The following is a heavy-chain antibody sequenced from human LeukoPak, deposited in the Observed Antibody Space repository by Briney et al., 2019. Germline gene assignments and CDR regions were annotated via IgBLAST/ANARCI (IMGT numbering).Heavy chain of an antibody. V-gene: IGHV4-59*01. J-gene: IGHJ3*02. CDR3: AREAASEIAYCGGDCWPDAFDI. Sequence: SQTLSLTCTVSGGSISSYYWSWIRQPPGKGLEWIGYIYYSGSTNYNPSLKSRVTISVDTSKNQFSLKLSSVTAADTAVYYCAREAASEIAYCGGDCWPDAFDIWGQGTMVTVSS. CDR1: GGSISSYY. CDR2: IYYSGST. D-gene: IGHD2-21*02.